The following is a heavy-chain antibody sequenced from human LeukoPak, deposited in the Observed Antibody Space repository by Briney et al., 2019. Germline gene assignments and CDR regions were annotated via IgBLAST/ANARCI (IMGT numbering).Heavy chain of an antibody. D-gene: IGHD3-22*01. J-gene: IGHJ3*02. CDR1: GGTFSSYA. CDR3: ARDPYDSSPFDI. Sequence: GASVKVSCKASGGTFSSYAISWVRQAPGQGLEWMGGIIPIFGTANYAQKFQGRVTITADESTSTAYMELSSLRSEDTAVYYCARDPYDSSPFDIWGQGTMVTVPS. V-gene: IGHV1-69*13. CDR2: IIPIFGTA.